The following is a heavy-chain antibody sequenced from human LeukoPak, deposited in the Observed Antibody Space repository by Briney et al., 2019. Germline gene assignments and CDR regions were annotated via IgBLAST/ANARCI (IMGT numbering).Heavy chain of an antibody. CDR3: ARDERWFGELWAFDY. CDR1: GYTFTSYG. J-gene: IGHJ4*02. V-gene: IGHV1-18*01. Sequence: ASVKVSCKASGYTFTSYGISWVRQAPGQGPEWMGWISAYNGNTNYAQKLQGRVTMTTDTSTSTAYMELRSLRSDDTAVYYCARDERWFGELWAFDYWGQGTLVTVSS. CDR2: ISAYNGNT. D-gene: IGHD3-10*01.